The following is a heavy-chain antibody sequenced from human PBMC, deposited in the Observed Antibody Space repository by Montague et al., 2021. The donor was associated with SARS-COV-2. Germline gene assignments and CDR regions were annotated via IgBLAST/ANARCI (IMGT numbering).Heavy chain of an antibody. CDR1: GFSLSTSGMC. J-gene: IGHJ3*02. CDR2: IDWDDDK. V-gene: IGHV2-70*11. CDR3: ARTPYYYDSSGYYYGDFDI. Sequence: PALVKPTQTLTLTCTFSGFSLSTSGMCVSWIRQPPGKALEWLARIDWDDDKYYSTSLKTRLTISKDTSKNQVVLTMTNMDPVDTATYYCARTPYYYDSSGYYYGDFDIGGQGTMVTVSS. D-gene: IGHD3-22*01.